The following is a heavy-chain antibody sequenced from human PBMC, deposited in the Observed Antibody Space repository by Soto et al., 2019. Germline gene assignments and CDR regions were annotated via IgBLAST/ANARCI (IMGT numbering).Heavy chain of an antibody. J-gene: IGHJ6*02. CDR3: AKDLFPALSGKDYYYGLDV. CDR2: ISSRGGDT. D-gene: IGHD1-20*01. Sequence: EMKLLESGGGLVQPGGSLRLSCAASGFPFSDYAMSWVRQAPGKGLQWVSVISSRGGDTYYADSVRGRFTISRDNSKSTLSLQMNSLRAEDTAIYDCAKDLFPALSGKDYYYGLDVWGPGTTVTVSS. V-gene: IGHV3-23*01. CDR1: GFPFSDYA.